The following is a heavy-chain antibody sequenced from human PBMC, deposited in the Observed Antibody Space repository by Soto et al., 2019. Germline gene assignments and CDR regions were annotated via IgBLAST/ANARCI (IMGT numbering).Heavy chain of an antibody. CDR1: GGYFSGYY. V-gene: IGHV4-34*01. CDR3: ARGPMVLRYFDHFDP. Sequence: SETLSLTCAVYGGYFSGYYWSWIRQPPGKGLEWIGEINHSGSTNYNPSLKSRVTISVDTSKNQFSLKLSSVTAADTAVYYCARGPMVLRYFDHFDPWGQGTLVTVSS. J-gene: IGHJ5*02. CDR2: INHSGST. D-gene: IGHD3-9*01.